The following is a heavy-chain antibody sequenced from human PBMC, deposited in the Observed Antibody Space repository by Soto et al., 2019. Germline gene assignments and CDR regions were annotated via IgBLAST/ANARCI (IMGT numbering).Heavy chain of an antibody. V-gene: IGHV4-39*01. CDR1: GGSIGSSSYY. D-gene: IGHD2-21*02. J-gene: IGHJ1*01. CDR3: RDCGRGRVDGDGDSALEFLCVGCGSCSRVDCSHPLRPLSRCLSHPVPRVGAESVFRCFGGGFH. Sequence: PSETLSLTCTVPGGSIGSSSYYWGWIRQPPGKGLEWIGSTYDSGSTYYNPSLKSRVTISVNTSKNQFSLKLSSVTAADTAAQWQRDCGRGRVDGDGDSALEFLCVGCGSCSRVDCSHPLRPLSRCLSHPVPRVGAESVFRCFGGGFHWG. CDR2: TYDSGST.